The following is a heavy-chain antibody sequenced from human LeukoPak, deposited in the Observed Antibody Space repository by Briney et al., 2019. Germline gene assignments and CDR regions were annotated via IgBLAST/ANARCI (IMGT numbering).Heavy chain of an antibody. CDR3: ARAIVVPAAILYYFDY. J-gene: IGHJ4*02. D-gene: IGHD2-2*01. CDR1: GFTFSSYW. CDR2: IKQDGSEK. V-gene: IGHV3-7*01. Sequence: GGSLRLSCAASGFTFSSYWMSWVRQAPGKGLEWVANIKQDGSEKYYVDSVKGRFTISRDNAKNSLYLQMNSLRAEGTAVYYCARAIVVPAAILYYFDYWGQGTLVTVSS.